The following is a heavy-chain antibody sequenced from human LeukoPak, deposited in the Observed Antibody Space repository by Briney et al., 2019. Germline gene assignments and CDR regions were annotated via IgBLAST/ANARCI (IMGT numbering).Heavy chain of an antibody. CDR2: ISSSSSTI. V-gene: IGHV3-48*04. D-gene: IGHD3-10*01. CDR1: GFTFSSYS. J-gene: IGHJ4*02. Sequence: GGSLRLSCAASGFTFSSYSMNWVRQAPGKGLEWVSYISSSSSTIYYADSVKGRFTISRDNAKNTLYLQMNSLRAEDTAVYYCARGSFGFGESHYFDYWGQGTLVTVSS. CDR3: ARGSFGFGESHYFDY.